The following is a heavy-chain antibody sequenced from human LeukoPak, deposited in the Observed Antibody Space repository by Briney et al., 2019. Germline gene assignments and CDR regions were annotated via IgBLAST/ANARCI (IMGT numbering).Heavy chain of an antibody. CDR1: GFTLSSYG. J-gene: IGHJ3*02. Sequence: GGSLRLSCASSGFTLSSYGIHGVRQAPGKGVEWVAVISYDGSNKYSAVSVKGRFTISRDNSKKTLYLQINSLRAEDSAVYYCARVLQGMWGAFDIWGEGTIGTVSS. D-gene: IGHD1-26*01. CDR2: ISYDGSNK. CDR3: ARVLQGMWGAFDI. V-gene: IGHV3-30*03.